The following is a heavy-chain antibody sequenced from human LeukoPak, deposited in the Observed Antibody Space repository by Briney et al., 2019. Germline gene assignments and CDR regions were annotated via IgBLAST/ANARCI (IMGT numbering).Heavy chain of an antibody. CDR1: GYSFTSYW. D-gene: IGHD3-3*01. J-gene: IGHJ4*02. V-gene: IGHV5-51*01. CDR3: ATSRGGGYYDFWSGFNY. CDR2: IYPGDSYT. Sequence: GESLKISCKGSGYSFTSYWIGWVRQMPGKGLEWMGIIYPGDSYTNYSPSFQGHVTISADKSISTAYLQWSSLKASDTAMYYCATSRGGGYYDFWSGFNYWGQGTLVTVSS.